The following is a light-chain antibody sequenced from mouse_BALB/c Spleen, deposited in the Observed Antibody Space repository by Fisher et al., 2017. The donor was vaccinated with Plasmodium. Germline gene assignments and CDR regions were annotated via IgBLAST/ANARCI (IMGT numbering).Light chain of an antibody. CDR3: QQSNSWPLT. J-gene: IGKJ5*01. V-gene: IGKV5-43*01. CDR2: YAS. CDR1: QFISNN. Sequence: PGDSVSLSCRASQFISNNLHWYQQKSLESPRLLIKYASQSISGIPSRFSGSGSGTDFTLSINSVETEDFGMYFCQQSNSWPLTFGVGTKLELK.